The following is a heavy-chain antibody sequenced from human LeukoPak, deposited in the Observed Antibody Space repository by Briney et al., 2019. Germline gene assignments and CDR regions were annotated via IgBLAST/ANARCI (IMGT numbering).Heavy chain of an antibody. J-gene: IGHJ4*02. CDR1: GFTFSSYS. Sequence: PGGSLRLSCAASGFTFSSYSMNWVRQAPGKGLEWVSYISSSSSTIYYADSVKGRFTISRDNAKNSLYLQMNGLRAEDTAVYYCARGAGLLWSGELLEVDYWGQGTLVTVSS. CDR2: ISSSSSTI. D-gene: IGHD3-10*01. V-gene: IGHV3-48*01. CDR3: ARGAGLLWSGELLEVDY.